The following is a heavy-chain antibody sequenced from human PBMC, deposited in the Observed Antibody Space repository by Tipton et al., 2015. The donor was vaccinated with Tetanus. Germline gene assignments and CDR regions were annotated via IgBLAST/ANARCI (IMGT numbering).Heavy chain of an antibody. CDR1: GGSISSYY. V-gene: IGHV4-59*08. CDR3: ASTRADIVGRPYYFDY. D-gene: IGHD2-15*01. CDR2: IYYSGST. J-gene: IGHJ4*02. Sequence: PGLVKPSETLSLTCTVSGGSISSYYWSWIRQPPGKGLEWIGYIYYSGSTNYNPSLKSRVTISVDTSKNQFSLKLSSVTAADTAVYYCASTRADIVGRPYYFDYWGQGTLVTVSS.